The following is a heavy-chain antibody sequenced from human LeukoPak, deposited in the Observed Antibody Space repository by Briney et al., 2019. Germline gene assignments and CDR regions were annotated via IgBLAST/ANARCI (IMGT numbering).Heavy chain of an antibody. D-gene: IGHD3-22*01. V-gene: IGHV4-34*01. CDR1: GGSFSGYS. Sequence: SSETLSLTSAVYGGSFSGYSWSWIRQPPGKGLEWIGEINHGGSTNYNPSLKSRVTISVDTSKNQFSLKLSSVTAADTAVYNCARGTNYYDSSGYSATFDYWGQGTLVTVSS. CDR2: INHGGST. J-gene: IGHJ4*02. CDR3: ARGTNYYDSSGYSATFDY.